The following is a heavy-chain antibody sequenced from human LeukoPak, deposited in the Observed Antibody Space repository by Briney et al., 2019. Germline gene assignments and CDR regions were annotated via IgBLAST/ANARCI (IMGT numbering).Heavy chain of an antibody. Sequence: GGSLRLSCAASGFTFSSYAISWVRQAPGKGLEWVSAISGSGGSTYYADSVKGRFTISRGNSKNTLYLQMNSLRAEDTAVYHCARYSSGWSIDYWGQGSLVTVSS. CDR3: ARYSSGWSIDY. CDR1: GFTFSSYA. J-gene: IGHJ4*02. V-gene: IGHV3-23*01. D-gene: IGHD6-19*01. CDR2: ISGSGGST.